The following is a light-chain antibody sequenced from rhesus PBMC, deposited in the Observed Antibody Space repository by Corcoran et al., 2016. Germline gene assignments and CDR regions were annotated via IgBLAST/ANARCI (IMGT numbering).Light chain of an antibody. Sequence: DIQMTQSPSSLSASVGDRVTITCRASQGISSYLNWYQQKPGKAPKLLIYYANSLESGVPSRFSGSGSRTEFTLTISSLQPEDFATYYCQQYNSLPPTFGRGTKVEIK. CDR2: YAN. V-gene: IGKV1-32*01. J-gene: IGKJ4*01. CDR1: QGISSY. CDR3: QQYNSLPPT.